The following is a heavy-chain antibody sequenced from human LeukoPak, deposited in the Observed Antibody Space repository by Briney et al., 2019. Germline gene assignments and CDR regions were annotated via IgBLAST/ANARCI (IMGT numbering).Heavy chain of an antibody. CDR3: ARELIVGATPFDY. CDR2: IYTSGST. D-gene: IGHD1-26*01. CDR1: GGSISSGSYY. Sequence: SETLSLTCTVPGGSISSGSYYWSWIRQPAGKGLEWIGRIYTSGSTNYNPSLKSRVTISVDTSKNQFSLKLSSVTAADTAVYYCARELIVGATPFDYWGQGTLVTVSS. V-gene: IGHV4-61*02. J-gene: IGHJ4*02.